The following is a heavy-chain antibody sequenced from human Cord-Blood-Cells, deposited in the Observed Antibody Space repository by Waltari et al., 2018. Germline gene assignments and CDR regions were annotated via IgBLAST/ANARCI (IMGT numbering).Heavy chain of an antibody. CDR3: ARHGFDVVVPAAMDYYFDY. CDR2: IYYSGRT. D-gene: IGHD2-2*01. J-gene: IGHJ4*02. V-gene: IGHV4-39*01. CDR1: GGSISSSSYY. Sequence: QLQLQESGPGLVKPSETLSLTCTVSGGSISSSSYYWGWIRQPPGKGLEWIGSIYYSGRTYNNPSLKSRVTISVDTSKNQFSLKLSSVTAADTAVYYCARHGFDVVVPAAMDYYFDYWGQGTLVTVSS.